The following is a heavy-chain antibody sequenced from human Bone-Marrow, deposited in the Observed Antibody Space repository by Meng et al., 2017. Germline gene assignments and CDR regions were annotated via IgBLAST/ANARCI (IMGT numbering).Heavy chain of an antibody. V-gene: IGHV4-4*02. J-gene: IGHJ4*02. CDR2: IYHGGDI. CDR3: ASWIYSCGWQ. CDR1: GGSISSIDW. D-gene: IGHD6-19*01. Sequence: VEPRVAGPGLVEPSGTLSLTCGVAGGSISSIDWWSWVRQPPGKGLEWIGEIYHGGDINYNPSLKSRVTIAIDRSKNQFSLKLSSVTAADTAVYYCASWIYSCGWQWGQGTLVTVSS.